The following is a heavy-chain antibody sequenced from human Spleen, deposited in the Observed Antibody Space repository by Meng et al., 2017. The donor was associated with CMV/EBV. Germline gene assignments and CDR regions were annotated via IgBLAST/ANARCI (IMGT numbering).Heavy chain of an antibody. J-gene: IGHJ6*02. CDR3: ARHSARRYSYGYYYYYGMDV. Sequence: GESLKISCKGSGYSFTSYWIGWVRQMPGKGLEWMGIIYPGDPDTRYSPSFQGQVTISADKSISTAYLQWSSLKASDTAMYYCARHSARRYSYGYYYYYGMDVWGQGTTVTVSS. V-gene: IGHV5-51*01. CDR2: IYPGDPDT. CDR1: GYSFTSYW. D-gene: IGHD5-18*01.